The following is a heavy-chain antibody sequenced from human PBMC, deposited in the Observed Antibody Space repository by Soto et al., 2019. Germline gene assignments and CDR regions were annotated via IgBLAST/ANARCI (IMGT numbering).Heavy chain of an antibody. Sequence: PWETLSLTCTVSGGSISSGDYDWGLIGQRAGNGLECIGYIYYSGSTYYNPSLKSRVTISVDTSKNQFSLKLSSVTAADTAVYYCARDASPYYDFWSGYHYYYGMDVWGQGTTVTVSS. CDR2: IYYSGST. J-gene: IGHJ6*02. V-gene: IGHV4-30-4*01. D-gene: IGHD3-3*01. CDR1: GGSISSGDYD. CDR3: ARDASPYYDFWSGYHYYYGMDV.